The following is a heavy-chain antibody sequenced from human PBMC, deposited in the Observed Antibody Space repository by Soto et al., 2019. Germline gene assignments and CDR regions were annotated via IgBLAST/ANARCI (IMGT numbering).Heavy chain of an antibody. D-gene: IGHD2-15*01. CDR1: GFTFRSYN. V-gene: IGHV3-48*01. Sequence: EVQLVESGGGLVQSGGSLRLSCAASGFTFRSYNINWVRQAPGKGLEWISYINTRSSITFHADSVKGRFTISTDNAKNSLYLQMNSLRAEDTAVYYCARVLQGGRRNSYYYYTDVWGMGTTVTVSS. CDR3: ARVLQGGRRNSYYYYTDV. CDR2: INTRSSIT. J-gene: IGHJ6*03.